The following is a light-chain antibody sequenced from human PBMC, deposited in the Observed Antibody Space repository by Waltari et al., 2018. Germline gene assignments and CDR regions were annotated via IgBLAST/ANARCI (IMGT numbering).Light chain of an antibody. CDR2: DPS. V-gene: IGKV3-11*01. Sequence: EIVLTQSPATLSLSPGERATLSCRASQSIDNYLAWYQQKPGQAPRRLIYDPSYRATGIPVRFSGSGSGTDFTLTISSLEPEDFAVYYCQQRANWPITFGQGTRLEIK. J-gene: IGKJ5*01. CDR3: QQRANWPIT. CDR1: QSIDNY.